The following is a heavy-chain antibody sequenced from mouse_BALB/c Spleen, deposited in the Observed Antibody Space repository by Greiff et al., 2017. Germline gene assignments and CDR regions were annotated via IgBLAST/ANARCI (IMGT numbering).Heavy chain of an antibody. Sequence: QVQLQQSGAELAKPGASVKMSCKASGYAFSSYWMNWVKQRPGQGLEWIGQIYPGDGDTNYNGKFKGKATLTADKSSSTAYMQLSSLTSEDSAVYFCARLLRLQDFHYWGQGTTLTVSS. CDR1: GYAFSSYW. CDR3: ARLLRLQDFHY. CDR2: IYPGDGDT. D-gene: IGHD1-2*01. J-gene: IGHJ2*01. V-gene: IGHV1-80*01.